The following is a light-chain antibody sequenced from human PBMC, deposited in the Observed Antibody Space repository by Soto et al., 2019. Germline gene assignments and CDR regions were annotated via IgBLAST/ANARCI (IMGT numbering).Light chain of an antibody. V-gene: IGKV3-20*01. CDR3: QQYGSSPWT. J-gene: IGKJ1*01. CDR2: GAS. CDR1: QSVSSNY. Sequence: EIVLTQSPGTLSLSPGERATLSCRASQSVSSNYLAWYQQKPGQAPRLLIYGASSRATGIPDRFSGSGSGTDFSLAISRLEPEGLAVYYCQQYGSSPWTFGLGTTVEI.